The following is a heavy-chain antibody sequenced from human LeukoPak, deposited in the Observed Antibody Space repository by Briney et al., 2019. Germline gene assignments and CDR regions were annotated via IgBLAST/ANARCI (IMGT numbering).Heavy chain of an antibody. CDR3: ARDKPHYGMDV. CDR1: GGSISSGGYY. V-gene: IGHV4-31*03. CDR2: IYYSGST. Sequence: PSETLSLTCTVSGGSISSGGYYWSWIRQHPGKGLEWIGYIYYSGSTYYNPSLKSRVTISVDTSKNQFSLKLSSVTAADTAVYYCARDKPHYGMDVWDQGTTVTVSS. J-gene: IGHJ6*02.